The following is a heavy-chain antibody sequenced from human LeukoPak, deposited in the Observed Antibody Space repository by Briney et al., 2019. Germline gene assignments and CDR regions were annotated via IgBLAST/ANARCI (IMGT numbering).Heavy chain of an antibody. Sequence: GGSLRLSCAASGFTFSSYWMHWVRQAPGKGLVWVSRIYSDGSSISYADSVKGRFTISRDNTLNSLYLQMSSLRAEDTAVYYCATDRGWRTGGYYLYYFEYWGQGTLVTYSS. CDR1: GFTFSSYW. D-gene: IGHD3-3*01. V-gene: IGHV3-74*01. CDR2: IYSDGSSI. CDR3: ATDRGWRTGGYYLYYFEY. J-gene: IGHJ4*02.